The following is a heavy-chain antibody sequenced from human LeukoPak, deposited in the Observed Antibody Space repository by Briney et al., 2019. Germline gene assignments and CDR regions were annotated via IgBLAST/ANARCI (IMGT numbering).Heavy chain of an antibody. CDR2: IYHSGST. Sequence: SETLSLTCTVSGGSISTYYWNWIRQPPGKGLEWIGYIYHSGSTNYNPSLQSRVTISVDTSKNQFSLNLSSVTAADTAVYYCARGGAARLHFQNWGQGTLVTVSS. J-gene: IGHJ1*01. D-gene: IGHD6-6*01. V-gene: IGHV4-59*01. CDR3: ARGGAARLHFQN. CDR1: GGSISTYY.